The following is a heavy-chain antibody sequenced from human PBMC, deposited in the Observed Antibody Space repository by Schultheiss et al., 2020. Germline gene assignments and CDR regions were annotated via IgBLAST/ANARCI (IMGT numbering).Heavy chain of an antibody. J-gene: IGHJ4*02. CDR3: ARDRGYCSGGSCSPDY. D-gene: IGHD2-15*01. CDR1: GYTFTSYG. V-gene: IGHV1-18*01. CDR2: INPKSGGT. Sequence: ASVKVSCKASGYTFTSYGISWVRQAPGQGLEWMGWINPKSGGTNYAQKFQDRVTMTTDTSTSTAYMELRSLRSDDTAVYYCARDRGYCSGGSCSPDYWGQGTLVTVSS.